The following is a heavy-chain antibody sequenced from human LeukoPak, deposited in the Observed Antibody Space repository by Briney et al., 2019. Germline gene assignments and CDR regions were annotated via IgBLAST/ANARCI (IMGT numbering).Heavy chain of an antibody. CDR3: ARYSGSYYFDY. CDR2: ISNDGSNK. CDR1: GFTFSSYG. J-gene: IGHJ4*02. V-gene: IGHV3-30*03. Sequence: GVSLRLSCAASGFTFSSYGMHCVREAPGKGREWVSVISNDGSNKYSADSVKGRFTISRDNSKNTLYLQMNSLRAEDKAVYYCARYSGSYYFDYWGQGTLVTVSS. D-gene: IGHD1-26*01.